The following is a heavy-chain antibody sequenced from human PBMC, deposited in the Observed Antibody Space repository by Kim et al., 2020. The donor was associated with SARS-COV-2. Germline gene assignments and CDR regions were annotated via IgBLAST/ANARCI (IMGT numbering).Heavy chain of an antibody. V-gene: IGHV4-34*01. CDR2: VNHRGST. CDR3: ASGSPYTDKRGYF. CDR1: GGPFIGYY. Sequence: SETLSLTCTVYGGPFIGYYWCWIRHSPDKGLELNGVVNHRGSTNYNPSLKSRVTMSVDAAKNQYSLSLNSVSAADTAVDYYASGSPYTDKRGYF. J-gene: IGHJ1*01. D-gene: IGHD2-2*02.